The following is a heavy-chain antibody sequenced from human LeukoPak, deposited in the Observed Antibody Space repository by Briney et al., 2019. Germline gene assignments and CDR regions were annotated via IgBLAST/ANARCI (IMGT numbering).Heavy chain of an antibody. D-gene: IGHD4-17*01. J-gene: IGHJ3*02. CDR1: GFTFSTYG. CDR3: ARRKTTVDI. CDR2: ISSSSSTI. V-gene: IGHV3-48*04. Sequence: GGSLRLSCAASGFTFSTYGMNWVRQAPGKGLQWVSYISSSSSTIYYADSVKGRFTISRDNAKNSLYLQMNSLRAEDTAVYYCARRKTTVDIWGQGTMVTVSS.